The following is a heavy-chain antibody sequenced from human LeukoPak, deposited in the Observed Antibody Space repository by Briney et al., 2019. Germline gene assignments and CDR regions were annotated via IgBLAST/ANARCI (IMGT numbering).Heavy chain of an antibody. CDR1: GYTFTIYG. Sequence: SVKVSCKASGYTFTIYGISWVRQAPGQGLEWMGGIIPIFGTANYAQKFQGRVTITADESTSTAYMELSSLRSEDTAVYYCARNSKAQGLRGDPLFNWFDPWGQGTLVTVSS. CDR2: IIPIFGTA. D-gene: IGHD3-10*01. J-gene: IGHJ5*02. CDR3: ARNSKAQGLRGDPLFNWFDP. V-gene: IGHV1-69*13.